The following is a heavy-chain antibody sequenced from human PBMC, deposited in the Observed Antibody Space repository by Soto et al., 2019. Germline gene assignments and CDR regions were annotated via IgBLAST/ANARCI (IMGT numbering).Heavy chain of an antibody. J-gene: IGHJ6*02. CDR2: MNPNSGNT. V-gene: IGHV1-8*01. D-gene: IGHD3-22*01. CDR1: GYTFTSYD. Sequence: QVQLVQSGAEVKKPGASVKVSCKASGYTFTSYDINWVRQATGQGLEWMGWMNPNSGNTGYAQKSQGRVTMTRNTSISTAYMELSSLRSEDTAVYYCATRHYYDSSGYYYYYYYYGMDVWGQGTTVTVSS. CDR3: ATRHYYDSSGYYYYYYYYGMDV.